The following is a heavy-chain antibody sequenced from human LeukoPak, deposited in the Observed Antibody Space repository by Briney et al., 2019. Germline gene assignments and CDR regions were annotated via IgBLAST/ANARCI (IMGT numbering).Heavy chain of an antibody. J-gene: IGHJ4*02. D-gene: IGHD2-8*01. CDR3: ARDVSPNGVVDY. V-gene: IGHV4-39*07. Sequence: SETLSLTCTVSGDSISSGAYYWGWLRQPPGQGLAWLGSIYYSGSTYYNPSLKSRVTVSVDTSKNQFSLKLSPVTAADTAVYYCARDVSPNGVVDYWGQGTLVTVSS. CDR1: GDSISSGAYY. CDR2: IYYSGST.